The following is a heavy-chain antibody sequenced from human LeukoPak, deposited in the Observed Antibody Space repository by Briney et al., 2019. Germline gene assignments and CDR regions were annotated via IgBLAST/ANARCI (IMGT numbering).Heavy chain of an antibody. CDR3: ARRFSGYFVDAFDI. D-gene: IGHD3-22*01. Sequence: SETLSLTCTVSGGSISSGSYYWSWIRQPAGKGLEWIGRIYTSGSTNHNPSLKSRVTISVDTSKNQFSLKLSSVTAADTAVYYCARRFSGYFVDAFDIWGQGTMVTVSS. CDR1: GGSISSGSYY. J-gene: IGHJ3*02. CDR2: IYTSGST. V-gene: IGHV4-61*02.